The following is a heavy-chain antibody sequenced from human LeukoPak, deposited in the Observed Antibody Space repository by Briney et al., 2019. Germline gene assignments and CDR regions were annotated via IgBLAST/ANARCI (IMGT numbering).Heavy chain of an antibody. CDR3: VRDGIRDIPGIITIRYDY. Sequence: QTGGSLRLSCAASGFTFSSYAMSWVRQAPGKGLEWVSLIHSGGTTYYADSVKGRFTFSRDISKNTLHLQMNSLTAEDTALYYCVRDGIRDIPGIITIRYDYWGQGTLVTVSS. J-gene: IGHJ4*02. CDR2: IHSGGTT. CDR1: GFTFSSYA. D-gene: IGHD3-10*01. V-gene: IGHV3-23*03.